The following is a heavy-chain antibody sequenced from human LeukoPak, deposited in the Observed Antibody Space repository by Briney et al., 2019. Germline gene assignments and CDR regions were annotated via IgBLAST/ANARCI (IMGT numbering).Heavy chain of an antibody. CDR2: ISGRGDST. V-gene: IGHV3-23*01. J-gene: IGHJ4*02. CDR3: AKNQYYDFWSGYGGGYFDY. CDR1: RFTFSSYA. Sequence: GGSLRLSCAASRFTFSSYAMSWVRQAPGKGLEWVSAISGRGDSTYYADSVKGRFTISRDNSKNTLYLQMNSLRAEDTAVYYCAKNQYYDFWSGYGGGYFDYWGQGTLVTVSS. D-gene: IGHD3-3*01.